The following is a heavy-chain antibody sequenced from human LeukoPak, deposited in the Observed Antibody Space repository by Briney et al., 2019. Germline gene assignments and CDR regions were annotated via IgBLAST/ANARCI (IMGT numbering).Heavy chain of an antibody. J-gene: IGHJ4*02. CDR1: GFTFSSYG. Sequence: GRSLRLSCAASGFTFSSYGMHWVRQAPGKGLEWVAVISYDGSNKYYADSVKGRFTISRDNSKNTLYLQMNSLRAEDTAVYYCAKIAPYYYDSSGYFDYWGQGTLVTVSS. D-gene: IGHD3-22*01. CDR3: AKIAPYYYDSSGYFDY. CDR2: ISYDGSNK. V-gene: IGHV3-30*18.